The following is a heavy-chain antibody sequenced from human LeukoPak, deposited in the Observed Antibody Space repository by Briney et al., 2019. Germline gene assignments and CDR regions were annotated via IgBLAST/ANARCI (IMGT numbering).Heavy chain of an antibody. CDR3: AKGRSGSYYYFDY. D-gene: IGHD1-26*01. CDR2: ISSSGGST. CDR1: GFTFSSSA. J-gene: IGHJ4*02. V-gene: IGHV3-23*01. Sequence: GGSLRLSCAASGFTFSSSAMSWVRQVPGKGLEWVSGISSSGGSTNYADSVRGRFTISRDNSKNTLYLQMNSLRAEDTAVYYCAKGRSGSYYYFDYWGQGTLVTVSS.